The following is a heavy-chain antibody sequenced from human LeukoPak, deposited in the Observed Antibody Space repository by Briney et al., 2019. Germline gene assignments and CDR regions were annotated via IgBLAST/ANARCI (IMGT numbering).Heavy chain of an antibody. V-gene: IGHV3-48*04. Sequence: GGSLRLSCAASGFIFSVYTMSWVRQAPGKGLEWLSCIGGSGSTMYYADSVKGRFTISRDNAKSSLYLQMNSLRAEDTAVYYCARAVGYFWSGPRFDYWGQGTLVAVSS. D-gene: IGHD3-3*01. CDR2: IGGSGSTM. J-gene: IGHJ4*02. CDR1: GFIFSVYT. CDR3: ARAVGYFWSGPRFDY.